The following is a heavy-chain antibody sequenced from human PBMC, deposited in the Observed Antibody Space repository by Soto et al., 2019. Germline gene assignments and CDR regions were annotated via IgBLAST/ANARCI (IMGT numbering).Heavy chain of an antibody. Sequence: SETLSLTCTVSGGSISSGGYYWSWIRQHPGKGLEWIGYIYYSGSTYYNPSLKSRVTISVDTSKNQFSLKLSSVTAADTAVYYCARERYCSSTSCYRDYYSGMDVWGQGTTVTVSS. CDR1: GGSISSGGYY. D-gene: IGHD2-2*02. V-gene: IGHV4-31*02. CDR2: IYYSGST. CDR3: ARERYCSSTSCYRDYYSGMDV. J-gene: IGHJ6*02.